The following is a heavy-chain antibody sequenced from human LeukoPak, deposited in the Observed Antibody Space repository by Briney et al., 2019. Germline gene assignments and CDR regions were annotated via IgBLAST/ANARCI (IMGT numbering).Heavy chain of an antibody. J-gene: IGHJ4*02. Sequence: SETLSLTCAVSGGSISSSNWWSWVRQPPGKGLEWIGEIYHSGSTNYNPSLKSRVTISVDKSKNQFSLKLSSVTAADTAVYYCASLPHYDILTGYYQMIDYWGQGTLVTVSS. D-gene: IGHD3-9*01. CDR1: GGSISSSNW. CDR2: IYHSGST. CDR3: ASLPHYDILTGYYQMIDY. V-gene: IGHV4-4*02.